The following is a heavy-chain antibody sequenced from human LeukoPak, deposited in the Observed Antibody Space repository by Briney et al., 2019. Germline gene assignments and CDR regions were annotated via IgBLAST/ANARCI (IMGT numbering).Heavy chain of an antibody. CDR2: INHSGST. V-gene: IGHV4-34*01. CDR1: GGSFSGHY. J-gene: IGHJ4*02. CDR3: ARARGEVAIDY. Sequence: SETLSLTCAVYGGSFSGHYWSWIRQPPGKGLEWIGEINHSGSTNYNPSLKSRATLLVDTSKNQFSLKLNSMTAADTAVYYCARARGEVAIDYWGQGTLVTVSS. D-gene: IGHD5-12*01.